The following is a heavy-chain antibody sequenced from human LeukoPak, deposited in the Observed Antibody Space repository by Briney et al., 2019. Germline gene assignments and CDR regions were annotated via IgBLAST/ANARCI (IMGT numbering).Heavy chain of an antibody. CDR2: ISPSGDST. CDR1: GYTLTSYY. Sequence: ASVKVSCKASGYTLTSYYVHWVRQAPGQGLEWMGIISPSGDSTTYAQKFQGRVTMSRDTSTSTVSMELSSLRSEDTAVYYCARAYSGYAPNDYWGQGTLVTVSS. V-gene: IGHV1-46*01. CDR3: ARAYSGYAPNDY. D-gene: IGHD5-12*01. J-gene: IGHJ4*02.